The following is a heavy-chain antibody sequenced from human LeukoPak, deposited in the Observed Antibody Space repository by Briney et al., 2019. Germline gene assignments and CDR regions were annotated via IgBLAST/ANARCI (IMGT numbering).Heavy chain of an antibody. D-gene: IGHD3-22*01. CDR3: ARGPYYYDRSGFSSLDY. Sequence: SETLSLTCTVSGGSISSSSYYWGWIRQPPGKGLEWIVSIYYSGSTYYNPSLKSRVTISVDTSKNKFSLKLSSVTAADTAVYYCARGPYYYDRSGFSSLDYWGQGTLVTVSS. J-gene: IGHJ4*02. CDR2: IYYSGST. CDR1: GGSISSSSYY. V-gene: IGHV4-39*07.